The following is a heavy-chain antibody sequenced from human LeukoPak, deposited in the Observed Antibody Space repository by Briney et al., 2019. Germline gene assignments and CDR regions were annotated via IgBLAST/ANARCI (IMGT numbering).Heavy chain of an antibody. Sequence: GGSLRLSCAASGFTFSNYAMSWVRQAPGKGLEWVSAISGSGGSTYYADSVKGRFTISRDNSKNTLYLQMNSLRAEDTAVYYCAKWYSSSWDYYYYGMDVWGQGTTVTVSS. V-gene: IGHV3-23*01. CDR2: ISGSGGST. CDR1: GFTFSNYA. CDR3: AKWYSSSWDYYYYGMDV. D-gene: IGHD6-13*01. J-gene: IGHJ6*02.